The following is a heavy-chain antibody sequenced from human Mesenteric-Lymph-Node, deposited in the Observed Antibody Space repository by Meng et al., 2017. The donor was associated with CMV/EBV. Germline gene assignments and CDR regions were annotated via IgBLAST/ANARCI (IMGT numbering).Heavy chain of an antibody. J-gene: IGHJ6*02. CDR2: IYSGGST. CDR1: GFTVSSHY. Sequence: GESLKISCAASGFTVSSHYMSWVRQAPGKGLEWVSVIYSGGSTYYADSVKGRFTISRDNSKNTLYLQMNSLRAEDTAVYYCAREYYDFWSGCLDVWGQGTTVTVSS. V-gene: IGHV3-53*01. D-gene: IGHD3-3*01. CDR3: AREYYDFWSGCLDV.